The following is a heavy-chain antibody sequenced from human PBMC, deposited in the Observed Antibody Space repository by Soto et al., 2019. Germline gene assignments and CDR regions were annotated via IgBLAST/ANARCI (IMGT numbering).Heavy chain of an antibody. CDR1: GGSVSSNTYY. Sequence: QVQLQESGPGLVKPSETLSLPCTVSGGSVSSNTYYWSWILQPPGQGLEWIGHLYYNGSTKYHSALKRRVTISGDTSKNVLYLNLNSVTAADTAVYFWARDLSLPVELGWYCYSGMDVWGQWTTVSVSS. CDR2: LYYNGST. CDR3: ARDLSLPVELGWYCYSGMDV. D-gene: IGHD1-7*01. V-gene: IGHV4-61*01. J-gene: IGHJ6*02.